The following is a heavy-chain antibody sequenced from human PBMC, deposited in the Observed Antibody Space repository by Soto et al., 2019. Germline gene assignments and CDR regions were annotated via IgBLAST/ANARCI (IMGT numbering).Heavy chain of an antibody. V-gene: IGHV1-2*04. CDR1: GYTFPDYY. Sequence: ASVKVSCKASGYTFPDYYMHWVRQAPGQGLEWMGWINPNSGGTNYAQKFQGWVTMTRDTSISTAYMELSRLRSDDTAVYYCARQDGYSYGYYFVYWGQGTLVTVSS. D-gene: IGHD5-18*01. CDR3: ARQDGYSYGYYFVY. CDR2: INPNSGGT. J-gene: IGHJ4*02.